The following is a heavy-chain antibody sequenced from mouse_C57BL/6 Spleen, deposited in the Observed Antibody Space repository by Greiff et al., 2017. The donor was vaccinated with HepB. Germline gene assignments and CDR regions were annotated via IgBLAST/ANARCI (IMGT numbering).Heavy chain of an antibody. D-gene: IGHD3-2*02. CDR1: GYTFTNYW. Sequence: QVQLQQSGAELVRPGTSVKMSCKASGYTFTNYWIGWAKQRPGHGLEWIGDIYPGGGYTKYNEKFKGKATLTADKSSSTAYMQFSSLTSEDSAIYYGARRGVYSSGSPFAYWGQGTLVTVSA. V-gene: IGHV1-63*01. J-gene: IGHJ3*01. CDR2: IYPGGGYT. CDR3: ARRGVYSSGSPFAY.